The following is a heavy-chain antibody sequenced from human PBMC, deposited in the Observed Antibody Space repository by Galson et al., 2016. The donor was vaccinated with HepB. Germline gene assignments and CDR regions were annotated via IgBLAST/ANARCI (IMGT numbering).Heavy chain of an antibody. CDR3: ARQTITAAGDY. CDR2: IYYSGRT. J-gene: IGHJ4*02. CDR1: GASVSSNSFY. D-gene: IGHD6-13*01. V-gene: IGHV4-39*01. Sequence: LSLTCSVSGASVSSNSFYWAWIRQPPGKGLEWIGSIYYSGRTYNNPSLKSRVTMSVDTSENYFSLKLTSVTAADTAVYYCARQTITAAGDYWGQGTLVTVSS.